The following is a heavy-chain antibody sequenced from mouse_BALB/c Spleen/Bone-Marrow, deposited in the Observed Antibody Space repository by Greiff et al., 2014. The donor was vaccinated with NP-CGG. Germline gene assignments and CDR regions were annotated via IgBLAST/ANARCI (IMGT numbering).Heavy chain of an antibody. CDR2: ISTYYGDA. D-gene: IGHD2-2*01. CDR3: ARSGGYDYFDY. J-gene: IGHJ2*01. V-gene: IGHV1S137*01. CDR1: GYTFTDYS. Sequence: VMLVESGAELVRPGASVKISCKGSGYTFTDYSMHWVKQSHAKSLEWIGVISTYYGDASYNQKFKGKATITVDKSSSTAYMELARLTSEDSAIYYCARSGGYDYFDYWGQGTTLTVSS.